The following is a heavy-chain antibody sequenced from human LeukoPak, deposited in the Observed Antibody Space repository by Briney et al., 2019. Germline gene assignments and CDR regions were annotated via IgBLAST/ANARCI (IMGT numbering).Heavy chain of an antibody. V-gene: IGHV4-34*10. D-gene: IGHD5-18*01. J-gene: IGHJ3*02. Sequence: SETLSLTCAVYGGSLSGYYWSWIRQPPGKGLEWIADIHHGGNTNYNPSLKSRITISLDTSKNQFSLKLNSVTAADTAVYFCARYGLLRLSEINAFDIWGQGTMVTVSS. CDR3: ARYGLLRLSEINAFDI. CDR2: IHHGGNT. CDR1: GGSLSGYY.